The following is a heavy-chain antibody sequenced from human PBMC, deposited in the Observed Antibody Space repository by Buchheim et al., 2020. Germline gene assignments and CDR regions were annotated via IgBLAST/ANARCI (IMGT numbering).Heavy chain of an antibody. CDR3: AREHYASGKVLDY. V-gene: IGHV4-34*01. Sequence: QVQLQQWGAGLLKPSETLSLTCAVYGGSFSGYYWSWIRQPPGKGLEWIGEINHSGSTNYNPSLKSRVTMSLDTSKNQFSLKLSSVTAADTAVYYCAREHYASGKVLDYWGQGTL. J-gene: IGHJ4*02. CDR1: GGSFSGYY. CDR2: INHSGST. D-gene: IGHD3-10*01.